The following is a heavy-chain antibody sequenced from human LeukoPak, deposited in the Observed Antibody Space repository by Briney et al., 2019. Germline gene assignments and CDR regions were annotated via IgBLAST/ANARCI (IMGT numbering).Heavy chain of an antibody. J-gene: IGHJ4*02. CDR1: GGSISSSSYY. CDR3: VRLVVVPAAPYYFDY. D-gene: IGHD2-2*01. Sequence: PSETLSLTCTVSGGSISSSSYYWGWIRQPPGKGLEWIGSIYYSGSTYYNPSLKSRVTISVDTSKNQFSLKLSSVTAADTAVYYCVRLVVVPAAPYYFDYWGQGTLVTVSS. V-gene: IGHV4-39*01. CDR2: IYYSGST.